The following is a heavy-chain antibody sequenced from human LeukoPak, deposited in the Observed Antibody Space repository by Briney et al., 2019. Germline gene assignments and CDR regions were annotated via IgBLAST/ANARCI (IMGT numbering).Heavy chain of an antibody. CDR1: GFNFEIYW. J-gene: IGHJ3*02. CDR2: MRQDGSDK. V-gene: IGHV3-7*01. D-gene: IGHD3-22*01. CDR3: ASDLDSSGLSGAFDI. Sequence: GSLRLSCAASGFNFEIYWINWVRQAPGKGVEWVANMRQDGSDKYYVDSVKGRFTNPSDNAKNSVHLQMNSLRAEDTAVYYCASDLDSSGLSGAFDIWGQGTMVTVS.